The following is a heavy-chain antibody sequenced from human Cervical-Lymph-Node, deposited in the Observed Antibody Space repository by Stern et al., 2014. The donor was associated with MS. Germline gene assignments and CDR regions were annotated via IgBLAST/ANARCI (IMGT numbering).Heavy chain of an antibody. Sequence: QVTLKESGPALVKPTQSLTLTCTFSGFSLSTPGVGVTCIRQPPGKALEWLALVDWDDEKYFSTSLKTRLSIFKDTSKNQVVLTMTNVDPVDTATFYCARMRYSGDYFIDYWGQGTLVTVSS. CDR1: GFSLSTPGVG. J-gene: IGHJ4*02. CDR2: VDWDDEK. CDR3: ARMRYSGDYFIDY. D-gene: IGHD5-12*01. V-gene: IGHV2-70*01.